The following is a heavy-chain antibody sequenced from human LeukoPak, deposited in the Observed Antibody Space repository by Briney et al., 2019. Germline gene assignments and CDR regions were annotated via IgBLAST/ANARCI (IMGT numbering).Heavy chain of an antibody. V-gene: IGHV1-2*04. J-gene: IGHJ4*02. CDR1: GYTFTGYY. D-gene: IGHD3-10*01. Sequence: ASVKVSCKASGYTFTGYYMHRVRQAPGQGLEWMGWINPNSGGTNYAQKFQGWVTVTRDTSISTAYMELSRLRSDDTAVYYCASRKYYYGSGSQYYFDYWGQGTLVTVSS. CDR2: INPNSGGT. CDR3: ASRKYYYGSGSQYYFDY.